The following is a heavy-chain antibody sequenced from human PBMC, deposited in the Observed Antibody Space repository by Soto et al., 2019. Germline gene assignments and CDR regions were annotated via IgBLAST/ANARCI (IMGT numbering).Heavy chain of an antibody. J-gene: IGHJ4*02. V-gene: IGHV4-34*01. CDR2: IHHSGSA. D-gene: IGHD6-25*01. Sequence: SVTKCVPWAVEDGSFSEYCWRWILQPPGKGLEWIGEIHHSGSANYNPSLKSRVTMSVDTSKTQFSLKVTSVTAADTAVYYCARGRITAAAGIFNYWGQGTLVTVSS. CDR1: DGSFSEYC. CDR3: ARGRITAAAGIFNY.